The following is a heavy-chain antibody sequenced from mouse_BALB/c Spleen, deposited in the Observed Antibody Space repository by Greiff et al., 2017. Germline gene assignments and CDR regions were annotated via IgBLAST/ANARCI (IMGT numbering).Heavy chain of an antibody. D-gene: IGHD1-2*01. J-gene: IGHJ1*01. CDR1: GFTFSSFG. CDR3: ARDPLLQLRYWYFDV. V-gene: IGHV5-17*02. CDR2: ISSGSSTI. Sequence: EVMLVESGGGLVQPGGSRKLSCAASGFTFSSFGMHWVRQAPEKGLEWVAYISSGSSTIYYADTVKGRFTISRDNPKNTLFLQMTSLRSEDTAMYYCARDPLLQLRYWYFDVWGAGTTVTVSS.